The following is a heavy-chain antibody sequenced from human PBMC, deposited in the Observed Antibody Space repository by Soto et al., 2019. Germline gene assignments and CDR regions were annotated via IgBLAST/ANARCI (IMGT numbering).Heavy chain of an antibody. D-gene: IGHD1-1*01. V-gene: IGHV1-69*01. CDR3: ARGWNEFPH. J-gene: IGHJ4*02. CDR2: IIPVFGTA. CDR1: GGTFSSYA. Sequence: QVQLVQSAAEVKKPGSSVKVACKASGGTFSSYAISWVRQAPGQGRECMGGIIPVFGTANYAQKFQGRVTVNADECTRTVYMERSSLRSEDTAVYYCARGWNEFPHWGQGTLVSVSS.